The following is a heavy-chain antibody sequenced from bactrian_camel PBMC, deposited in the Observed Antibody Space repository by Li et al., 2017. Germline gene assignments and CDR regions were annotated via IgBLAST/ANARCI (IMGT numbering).Heavy chain of an antibody. CDR1: GFVGSLYC. CDR2: IDSDGST. D-gene: IGHD1*01. J-gene: IGHJ4*01. CDR3: AARSVGWCPLFEHWLGTRAYTPGGYFTN. V-gene: IGHV3S53*01. Sequence: HVQLVESGGRSVQAGESLTLSCLESGFVGSLYCMGWFRQAPGKEREGVAAIDSDGSTSYADSVKGRFTISQDSTNNTLYLQMNNLKPDDTAMYYCAARSVGWCPLFEHWLGTRAYTPGGYFTNWGQGTQVTVS.